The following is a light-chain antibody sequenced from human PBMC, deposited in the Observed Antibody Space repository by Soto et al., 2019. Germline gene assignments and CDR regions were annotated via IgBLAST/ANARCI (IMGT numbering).Light chain of an antibody. Sequence: EIVMTQSPATLSVSPGERATLSCRASQSVTSNLAWYQQKPGQAPRLLIYAASTRATGIPARFSGSGSVTEFTLTISSLPSEDFAVYYCQQYDNWLPITFGQGTRLE. CDR1: QSVTSN. CDR3: QQYDNWLPIT. V-gene: IGKV3-15*01. J-gene: IGKJ5*01. CDR2: AAS.